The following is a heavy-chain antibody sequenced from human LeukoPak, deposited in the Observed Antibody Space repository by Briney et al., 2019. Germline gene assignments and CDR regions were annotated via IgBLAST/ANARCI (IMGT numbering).Heavy chain of an antibody. J-gene: IGHJ4*02. CDR1: GFTFSSYA. V-gene: IGHV3-23*01. D-gene: IGHD3-22*01. CDR2: ISGSGGST. CDR3: ARHGLSYYYDSSGYIDY. Sequence: GGSLRLSCAASGFTFSSYAMSWVRQASGKGLEWVSAISGSGGSTYYADSVKGRFTISRDNSKNTLYLQMNSLRAEDTAVYYCARHGLSYYYDSSGYIDYWGQGTLVTVSS.